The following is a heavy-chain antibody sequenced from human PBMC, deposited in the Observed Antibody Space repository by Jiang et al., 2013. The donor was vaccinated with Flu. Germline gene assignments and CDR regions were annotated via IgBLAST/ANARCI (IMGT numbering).Heavy chain of an antibody. CDR3: ARGGGWLLDQPGFDY. J-gene: IGHJ4*02. CDR2: IYYSGST. Sequence: PGLVKPSETLSLTCTVSGGSISSYYWSWIRQPPGKGLEWIGYIYYSGSTNYNPSLKSRVTISVDTSKNQFSLKLSSVTAADTAVYYCARGGGWLLDQPGFDYWGQGTLVTVSS. V-gene: IGHV4-59*01. CDR1: GGSISSYY. D-gene: IGHD2-15*01.